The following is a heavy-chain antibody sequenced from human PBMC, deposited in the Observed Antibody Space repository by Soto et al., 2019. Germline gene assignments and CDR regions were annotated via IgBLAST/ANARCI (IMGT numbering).Heavy chain of an antibody. J-gene: IGHJ4*02. CDR3: AAVVVVAATIGIDALYYFDY. D-gene: IGHD2-15*01. Sequence: SGTLSLTCAVYGGSFSGYYWSWIRQPPGKGLEWIGEINHSGSTNYNPSLKSRVTISVDTSKNQFSLKLSSVTAADTAVYYCAAVVVVAATIGIDALYYFDYWGQGTLVTVSS. V-gene: IGHV4-34*01. CDR2: INHSGST. CDR1: GGSFSGYY.